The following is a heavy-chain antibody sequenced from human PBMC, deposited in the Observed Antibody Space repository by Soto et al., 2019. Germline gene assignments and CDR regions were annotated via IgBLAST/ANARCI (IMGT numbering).Heavy chain of an antibody. CDR3: ARQRDIVVVPAAIHYYYGMDV. D-gene: IGHD2-2*02. CDR1: GYSFTSYW. CDR2: IYPGDSDT. Sequence: GESLKISCKGSGYSFTSYWIGWVRQMPGKGLEWMGIIYPGDSDTRYSPSFQGQVTISADKSISTAYLQWSSLKASDTAMYYCARQRDIVVVPAAIHYYYGMDVWGQGTTVTVS. J-gene: IGHJ6*02. V-gene: IGHV5-51*01.